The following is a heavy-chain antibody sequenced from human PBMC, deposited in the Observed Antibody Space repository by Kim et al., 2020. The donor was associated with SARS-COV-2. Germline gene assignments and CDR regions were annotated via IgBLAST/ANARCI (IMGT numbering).Heavy chain of an antibody. J-gene: IGHJ5*02. Sequence: SVKVSYKASGGTFSSYAISWVRQAPGQGLEWMGGIIPIFGTANYAQKFQGRVTITADESTSTAYMELSSLRSEDTAVYYCARGQVRFLEWYTTGGSPQDPENWFDPWGQGTLVTVSS. CDR3: ARGQVRFLEWYTTGGSPQDPENWFDP. CDR2: IIPIFGTA. V-gene: IGHV1-69*13. D-gene: IGHD3-3*01. CDR1: GGTFSSYA.